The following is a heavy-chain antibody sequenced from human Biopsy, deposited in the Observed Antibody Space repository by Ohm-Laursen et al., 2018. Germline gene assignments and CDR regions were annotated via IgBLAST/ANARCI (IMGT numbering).Heavy chain of an antibody. D-gene: IGHD3/OR15-3a*01. V-gene: IGHV4-59*08. CDR2: RFHSGSP. CDR1: GGSITADF. J-gene: IGHJ4*02. CDR3: VRLNRRGNIIFFDY. Sequence: TLSLTCTVSGGSITADFWTWIRQTPGERLEWIGYRFHSGSPIYNPSLKSRVTISVDTSKSQFYLTLTSVTAADTAVYYCVRLNRRGNIIFFDYWGRGTLVTVSS.